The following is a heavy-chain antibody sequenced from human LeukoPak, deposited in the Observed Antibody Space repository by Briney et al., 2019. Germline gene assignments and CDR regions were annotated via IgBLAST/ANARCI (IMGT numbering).Heavy chain of an antibody. CDR1: GFTFSSYG. V-gene: IGHV3-30*18. J-gene: IGHJ4*02. D-gene: IGHD3-22*01. Sequence: GGSLILSCAASGFTFSSYGMHWVRQAPGKGLEWVAVISYDVGKKYYADSVKGRFTISRDNSKNTLYLQMNSLRAEDTAVYYCAKDDYYDTSGYRDWGQGTLVTVSS. CDR2: ISYDVGKK. CDR3: AKDDYYDTSGYRD.